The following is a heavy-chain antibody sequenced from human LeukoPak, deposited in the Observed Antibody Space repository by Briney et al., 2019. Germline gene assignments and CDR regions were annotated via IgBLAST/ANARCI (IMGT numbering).Heavy chain of an antibody. CDR3: AKGSIQLWLYPDY. D-gene: IGHD5-18*01. Sequence: GGSLRLSCTSSGFTFSDYTVNWVRQAPGKGLEWVAVISYDGSNKYYADSVKGRFTISRDNSKNTLYLQMNSLRAEDTAVYYCAKGSIQLWLYPDYWGQGTLVTVSS. V-gene: IGHV3-30*04. CDR2: ISYDGSNK. CDR1: GFTFSDYT. J-gene: IGHJ4*02.